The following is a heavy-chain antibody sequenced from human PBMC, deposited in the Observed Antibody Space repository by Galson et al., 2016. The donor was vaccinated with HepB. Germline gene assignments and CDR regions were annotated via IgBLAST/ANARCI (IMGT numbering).Heavy chain of an antibody. CDR2: VSADGNYN. D-gene: IGHD4-23*01. Sequence: SLRLSCAASGFTFRSYAMFWVRQAPGKGLESVAVVSADGNYNYYVESVEGRFTIPRDSSKNTLYLPMNSLRAEDTAVYFWVRDHSVVPTTAYNWFDPWGRGTLVTVSS. J-gene: IGHJ5*02. CDR3: VRDHSVVPTTAYNWFDP. V-gene: IGHV3-33*08. CDR1: GFTFRSYA.